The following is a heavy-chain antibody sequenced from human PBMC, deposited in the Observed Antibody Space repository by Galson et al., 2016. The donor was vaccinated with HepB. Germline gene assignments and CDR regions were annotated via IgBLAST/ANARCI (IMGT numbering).Heavy chain of an antibody. Sequence: SLRLCCAASGVTVSNNYMSWVRQAPGRGLEWVSVIYSGGETYYADSVKGRFTISRDNSKNTVFLQMNSLRAEDTAVYYCARDTWTWNGGQGTLVTVSS. V-gene: IGHV3-66*01. D-gene: IGHD3/OR15-3a*01. CDR2: IYSGGET. CDR1: GVTVSNNY. J-gene: IGHJ4*02. CDR3: ARDTWTWN.